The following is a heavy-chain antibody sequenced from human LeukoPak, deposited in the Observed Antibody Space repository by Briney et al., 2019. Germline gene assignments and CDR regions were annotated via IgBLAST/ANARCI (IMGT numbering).Heavy chain of an antibody. CDR1: GFTFSSYA. V-gene: IGHV3-23*01. D-gene: IGHD3-22*01. J-gene: IGHJ4*02. CDR2: ISGSGGST. Sequence: GGSLRLSCAASGFTFSSYAMSWVRQAPGKGLEWVSAISGSGGSTYYADSVKGRFTISRDNSKNTLYLQMNSLRAEDTAVYYCVKDTDYYYDGSGYSDYWGQGTLVTVSS. CDR3: VKDTDYYYDGSGYSDY.